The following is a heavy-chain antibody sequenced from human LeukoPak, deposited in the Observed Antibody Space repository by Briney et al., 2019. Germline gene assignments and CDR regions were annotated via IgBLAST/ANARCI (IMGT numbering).Heavy chain of an antibody. CDR3: ARHMSGDYDY. J-gene: IGHJ4*02. CDR1: GGSLSEYY. Sequence: PSETLSLTCTVSGGSLSEYYWSWIRQPPGKGLEWIAYIAYNGITNYNPSLKSRVTISADTSKNQCSLKLSSVTAADTAVYYCARHMSGDYDYWGQGTLVTVSS. D-gene: IGHD3-10*02. V-gene: IGHV4-59*08. CDR2: IAYNGIT.